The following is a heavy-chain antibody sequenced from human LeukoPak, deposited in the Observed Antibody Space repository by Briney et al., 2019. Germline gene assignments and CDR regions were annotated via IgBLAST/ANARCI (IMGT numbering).Heavy chain of an antibody. D-gene: IGHD6-19*01. CDR2: IYSGGST. J-gene: IGHJ4*02. Sequence: GGSLGLSCEASGFIFSKYWMTWVRQAPGKGLEWVSVIYSGGSTYYADSVKGRFTISRDNSKNTLYLQMNSLRAEDTAVYYCARCPGYSSGLRFDYWGQGTLVTVSS. V-gene: IGHV3-66*01. CDR1: GFIFSKYW. CDR3: ARCPGYSSGLRFDY.